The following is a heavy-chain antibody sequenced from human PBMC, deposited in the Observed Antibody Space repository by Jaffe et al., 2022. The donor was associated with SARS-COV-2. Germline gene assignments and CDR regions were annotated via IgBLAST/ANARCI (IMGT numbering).Heavy chain of an antibody. V-gene: IGHV3-74*01. CDR3: ARVHTTGLYPSFDY. D-gene: IGHD1-1*01. J-gene: IGHJ4*02. Sequence: EVQLVESGGGLVQPGESLRLSCTASGFPFEMYWMHWVRQAPGKGLVWVSRIDADGAGTTYADSVKGRFTISRDNDKNVLYLQMNNLGVEDTALYYCARVHTTGLYPSFDYWGQGALVTVSS. CDR2: IDADGAGT. CDR1: GFPFEMYW.